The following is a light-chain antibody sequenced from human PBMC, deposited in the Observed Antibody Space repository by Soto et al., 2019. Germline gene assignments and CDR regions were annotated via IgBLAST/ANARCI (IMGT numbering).Light chain of an antibody. CDR2: DVS. Sequence: QSVLTQPASVSGSPGQSITISCTGTSSDVGLYNYVSWYQHHPGKAPKLMIYDVSDRPSGVSNRFSGSKSGNTASLTISGLQAEDEGDYYCGTWDSSLSAWVFGGGTKLTVL. J-gene: IGLJ3*02. CDR3: GTWDSSLSAWV. V-gene: IGLV2-14*01. CDR1: SSDVGLYNY.